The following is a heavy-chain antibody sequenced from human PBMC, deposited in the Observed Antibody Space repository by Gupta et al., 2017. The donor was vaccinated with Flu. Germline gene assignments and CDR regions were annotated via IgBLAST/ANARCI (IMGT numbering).Heavy chain of an antibody. CDR3: ARKGGGHCSGGTCYSFDY. J-gene: IGHJ4*02. Sequence: QVQLVQSVAEVKKPGSSVKVSCKASGFTFRSYVINWVRQASRQGLEWMGGIIPVFGPTNYAQKFQGRVTITADESTSTAYMELSSLRSEDTAVYYCARKGGGHCSGGTCYSFDYWGQGTLVTVSS. CDR1: GFTFRSYV. V-gene: IGHV1-69*01. CDR2: IIPVFGPT. D-gene: IGHD2-15*01.